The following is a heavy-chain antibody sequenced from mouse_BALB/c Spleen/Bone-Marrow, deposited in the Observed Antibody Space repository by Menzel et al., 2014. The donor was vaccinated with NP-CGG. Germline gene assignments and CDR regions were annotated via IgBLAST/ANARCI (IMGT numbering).Heavy chain of an antibody. CDR2: ISYSGGT. V-gene: IGHV3-2*02. J-gene: IGHJ1*01. D-gene: IGHD2-14*01. CDR3: ARVYYYRYWYFDV. CDR1: GYSITSDYA. Sequence: EVQLVESGPGLVKPSQSLSLPCTVTGYSITSDYAWNWIRQFPGNKLEWMGYISYSGGTNYNPSLKSRISITRDTSKNLFFLHLNSVTTEDPATYYCARVYYYRYWYFDVWGAGTTVTVSS.